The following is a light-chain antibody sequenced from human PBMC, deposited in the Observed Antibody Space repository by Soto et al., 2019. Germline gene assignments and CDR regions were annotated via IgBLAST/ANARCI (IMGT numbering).Light chain of an antibody. J-gene: IGKJ1*01. CDR1: QIVSSNY. V-gene: IGKV3-20*01. CDR2: GAS. CDR3: QQYGSSPST. Sequence: EIVLTQSPGTLSLSPGERATLSCRASQIVSSNYITWYQQKPGQAPRRLIFGASSRATGIPDRFSGSGSGTDFTLTISRLEPEDFAVYYCQQYGSSPSTFGQGTKVDIK.